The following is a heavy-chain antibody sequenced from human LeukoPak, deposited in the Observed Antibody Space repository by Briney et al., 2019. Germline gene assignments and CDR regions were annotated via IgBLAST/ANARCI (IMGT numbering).Heavy chain of an antibody. V-gene: IGHV3-30*04. Sequence: GGSLRLSCAASGFTFSSYAMHWVRQAPGKGLEWVALIYYDGTNKYYADSVKGRFTISRDNSKNTLFLQMNSLRVEDTAVYYCARQSTVATDWWGQGTLVTVSS. CDR3: ARQSTVATDW. CDR1: GFTFSSYA. CDR2: IYYDGTNK. D-gene: IGHD4-23*01. J-gene: IGHJ4*02.